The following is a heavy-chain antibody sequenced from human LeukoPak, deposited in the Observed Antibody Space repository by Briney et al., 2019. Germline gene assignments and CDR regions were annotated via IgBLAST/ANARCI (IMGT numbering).Heavy chain of an antibody. J-gene: IGHJ6*03. CDR3: ARVRDFYGSGIYSYYMDV. CDR1: GFTFNNYG. CDR2: IDQDGTEK. Sequence: PGGSLRLSCAASGFTFNNYGMHWVRQAPGKGLEWVANIDQDGTEKFYVYSVMGRFTISRDNTKNSLYLQMNSLTAEDSAVYYCARVRDFYGSGIYSYYMDVWGNGTTVTVSS. V-gene: IGHV3-7*01. D-gene: IGHD3-10*01.